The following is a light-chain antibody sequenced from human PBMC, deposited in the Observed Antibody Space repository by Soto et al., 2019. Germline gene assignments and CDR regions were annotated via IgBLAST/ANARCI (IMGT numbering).Light chain of an antibody. CDR1: QSVSSY. Sequence: EIVMTQSPGRLSVSPGESATLSCRASQSVSSYLAWYQQKLGQAPRLLIYAASTRAAGVPARFSAWGSETDFTLTISDVEAEDFAVYYCHQRQSWPRRFGQGTMVDIK. J-gene: IGKJ1*01. CDR3: HQRQSWPRR. V-gene: IGKV3-11*01. CDR2: AAS.